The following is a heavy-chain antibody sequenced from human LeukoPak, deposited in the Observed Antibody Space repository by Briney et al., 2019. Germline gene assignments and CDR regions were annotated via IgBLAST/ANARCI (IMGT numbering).Heavy chain of an antibody. CDR3: AIAVAGTLDY. V-gene: IGHV1-69*04. CDR1: GGTSSSYA. Sequence: ASVKVSCKASGGTSSSYAISWVRQAPGQGLEWMGRIIPILGIANYAQKFQGRVTITADKSTSTAYMKLSSLRSEDTAVYYCAIAVAGTLDYWGQGTLVTVSS. J-gene: IGHJ4*02. D-gene: IGHD6-19*01. CDR2: IIPILGIA.